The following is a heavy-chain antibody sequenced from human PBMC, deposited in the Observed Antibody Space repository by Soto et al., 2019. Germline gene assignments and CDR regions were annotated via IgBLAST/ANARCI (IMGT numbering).Heavy chain of an antibody. CDR2: ISYDGSNK. D-gene: IGHD3-3*01. CDR3: AKDIRGYDFWSGYYSYYYYYGMDV. CDR1: GFTFSSYG. J-gene: IGHJ6*02. V-gene: IGHV3-30*18. Sequence: GGSLRLSCAASGFTFSSYGMHWVRQAPGKGLEWVAVISYDGSNKYYADSVKGRFTISRDNSKNTLYLQMNSLRAEDTAVYYCAKDIRGYDFWSGYYSYYYYYGMDVWGQGTTVTVSS.